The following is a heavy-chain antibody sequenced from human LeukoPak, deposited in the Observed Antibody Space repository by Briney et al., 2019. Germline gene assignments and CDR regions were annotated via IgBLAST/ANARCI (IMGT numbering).Heavy chain of an antibody. J-gene: IGHJ6*02. CDR3: ARVMSTNAIYYYYGMDV. CDR2: IWYDGSNK. Sequence: GGSLRLSCAASGFTVSSNYMSWVRQAPGKGLEWVAVIWYDGSNKYYADSVKGRFTISRDNSKNTLYLQMNSLRAEDTAVYYCARVMSTNAIYYYYGMDVWGQGTTVTVSS. V-gene: IGHV3-33*08. D-gene: IGHD5/OR15-5a*01. CDR1: GFTVSSNY.